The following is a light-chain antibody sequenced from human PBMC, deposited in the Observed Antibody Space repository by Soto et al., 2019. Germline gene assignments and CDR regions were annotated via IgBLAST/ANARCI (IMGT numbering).Light chain of an antibody. V-gene: IGLV2-14*01. Sequence: QSALTQPASVSGSPGQSITISCTGTSSDVGGYNYVSWYQQHPGKAPKLMIYDVSNRPSGVSNRFSGSKSGNTASLTISGLQTEDEADYYCSSYTSSNTLVFDGGTKLTVL. CDR3: SSYTSSNTLV. J-gene: IGLJ2*01. CDR2: DVS. CDR1: SSDVGGYNY.